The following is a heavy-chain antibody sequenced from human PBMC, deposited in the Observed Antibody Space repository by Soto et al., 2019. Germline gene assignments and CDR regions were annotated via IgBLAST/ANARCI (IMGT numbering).Heavy chain of an antibody. D-gene: IGHD3-22*01. Sequence: QVQLQESGPGLVRPSETLSLTCTISGDSVNSGSYFWSWMRQPPGKGLEWIGYIYKGGSTNYNPSLKSRVTISVDTSQNQFSLRLSCVTAADTAVYYCATTNNLGHRAAWFWGQGTLVTVSS. J-gene: IGHJ4*02. CDR3: ATTNNLGHRAAWF. CDR2: IYKGGST. V-gene: IGHV4-61*01. CDR1: GDSVNSGSYF.